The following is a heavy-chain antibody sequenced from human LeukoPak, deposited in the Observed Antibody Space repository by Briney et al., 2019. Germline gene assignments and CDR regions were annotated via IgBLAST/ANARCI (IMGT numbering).Heavy chain of an antibody. J-gene: IGHJ6*02. V-gene: IGHV4-4*02. CDR2: IYHSGST. CDR1: GGSISSSNW. Sequence: ASETLSLTCAVSGGSISSSNWWSWVRQPPGKGLEWIGEIYHSGSTNYNPSLKSRVTISVDTSKNQFSLKLSSVTAADTAVYYCARGPPTTLMWFGDPPPYTMDVWGQGTTVTVSS. CDR3: ARGPPTTLMWFGDPPPYTMDV. D-gene: IGHD3-10*01.